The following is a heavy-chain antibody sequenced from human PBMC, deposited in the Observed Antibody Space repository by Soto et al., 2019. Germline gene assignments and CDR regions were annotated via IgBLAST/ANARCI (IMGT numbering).Heavy chain of an antibody. CDR2: IKHDGSET. J-gene: IGHJ5*02. CDR1: GFTFSSYW. Sequence: GGSLRLSCAASGFTFSSYWMSWVRQAPGKGLEWVANIKHDGSETYYVDSVKGRLTISRDNAKNSLYLQMNSLRAEDTAVYYCVVVPAANWFDPWGQGTLVTVSS. D-gene: IGHD2-2*01. CDR3: VVVPAANWFDP. V-gene: IGHV3-7*01.